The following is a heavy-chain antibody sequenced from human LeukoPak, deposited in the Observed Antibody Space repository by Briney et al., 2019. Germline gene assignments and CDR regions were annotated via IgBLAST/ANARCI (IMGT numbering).Heavy chain of an antibody. J-gene: IGHJ4*02. D-gene: IGHD6-19*01. CDR2: IRKNGRDQ. Sequence: PGGSLRLSCVTSGFIFNKNGMHWVRQAPGKGLEWVSYIRKNGRDQYYADSVKGRFTISRDDSKNTVHLQITNLRSEDTAVYYCAKDWQWSQDYWGQRTLITVSS. CDR1: GFIFNKNG. V-gene: IGHV3-30*02. CDR3: AKDWQWSQDY.